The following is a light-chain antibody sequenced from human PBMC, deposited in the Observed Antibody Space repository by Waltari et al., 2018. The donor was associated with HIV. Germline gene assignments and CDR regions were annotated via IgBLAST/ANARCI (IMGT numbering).Light chain of an antibody. CDR1: SSDVGGYNF. CDR2: EIT. CDR3: SSYAGSNKLV. J-gene: IGLJ2*01. V-gene: IGLV2-8*01. Sequence: QSALTQPPSASGSPGQSVTISCTGTSSDVGGYNFVSWYQQHPGKVPKLMIFEITKRPSGVPARFSGSKTGNTASLTVSGLQADDEADYYCSSYAGSNKLVFGGGTKLTVL.